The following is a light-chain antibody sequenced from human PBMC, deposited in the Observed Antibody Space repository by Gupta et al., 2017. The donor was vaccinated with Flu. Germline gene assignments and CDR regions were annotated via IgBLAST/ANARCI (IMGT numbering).Light chain of an antibody. CDR2: GAS. CDR3: QQYGTSSLYS. CDR1: QTINNNY. J-gene: IGKJ2*03. Sequence: IVLTQSPGTLSLSPGERATLSCRASQTINNNYLGWYQQKPGQAPRLLIYGASSRATGIPDRFSGSGSGTYFTLTISRLEPEDFAVYYCQQYGTSSLYSFGQGTKLEIK. V-gene: IGKV3-20*01.